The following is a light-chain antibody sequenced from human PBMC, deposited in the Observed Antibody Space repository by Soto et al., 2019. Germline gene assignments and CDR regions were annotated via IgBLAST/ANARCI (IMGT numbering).Light chain of an antibody. J-gene: IGKJ1*01. CDR3: QQYVSSGT. CDR1: QSVDSTF. CDR2: GAS. V-gene: IGKV3-20*01. Sequence: EIVLTQSPGSLSLSPGERATLSCRASQSVDSTFFAWYQHKPGQAPRLLIYGASKRATGIPDRFSGSGSGTDFTLTISRLEPEDFAVYYCQQYVSSGTFGQGTKVEIK.